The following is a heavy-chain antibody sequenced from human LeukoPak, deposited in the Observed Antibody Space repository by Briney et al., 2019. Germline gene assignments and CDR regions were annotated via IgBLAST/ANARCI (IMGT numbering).Heavy chain of an antibody. D-gene: IGHD6-19*01. CDR3: ARCPSWLVPYFDY. Sequence: ASVKVSCKASGYTFTGYYMHWVRQAPGQGLEWMGWINPNSGGTNCAQKFQGRVTMTRDTSISTAYMELSRLRSDDTAVYYCARCPSWLVPYFDYWGQGTLVTVSS. J-gene: IGHJ4*02. CDR2: INPNSGGT. V-gene: IGHV1-2*02. CDR1: GYTFTGYY.